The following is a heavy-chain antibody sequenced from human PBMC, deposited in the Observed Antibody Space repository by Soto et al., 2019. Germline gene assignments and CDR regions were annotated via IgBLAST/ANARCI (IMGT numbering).Heavy chain of an antibody. J-gene: IGHJ6*02. D-gene: IGHD4-17*01. CDR3: ARSYGDCGYYYYSGMDV. CDR2: IYYSGST. Sequence: SETQSLTCTVSGGSISSYYWSWIRQPPGKGLEWIGYIYYSGSTNYNPSLKSRVTISVDTSKNQFSLKLSSVTAADTAVYYCARSYGDCGYYYYSGMDVWGHGTPVTVAS. V-gene: IGHV4-59*01. CDR1: GGSISSYY.